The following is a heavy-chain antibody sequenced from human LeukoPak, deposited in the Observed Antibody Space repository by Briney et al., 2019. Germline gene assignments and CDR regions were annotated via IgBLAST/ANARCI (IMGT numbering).Heavy chain of an antibody. J-gene: IGHJ6*03. D-gene: IGHD2-2*01. Sequence: GASVKVSCKASGYTFTSYGITWVRQAPGQGLEWMGWISAYNGNTNYAQNLQGRVTMTTDTSTSTAYMELRSLRSDDTAVYYCARAPLSSSYYYYYMDVWGKGTTVTVSS. CDR2: ISAYNGNT. V-gene: IGHV1-18*01. CDR1: GYTFTSYG. CDR3: ARAPLSSSYYYYYMDV.